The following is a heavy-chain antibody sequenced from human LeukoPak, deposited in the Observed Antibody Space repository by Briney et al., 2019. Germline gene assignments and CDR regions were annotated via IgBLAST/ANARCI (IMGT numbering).Heavy chain of an antibody. CDR1: GGSISSSSYY. CDR3: ATLALDSSSSGQAPDYFDY. J-gene: IGHJ4*02. D-gene: IGHD6-13*01. V-gene: IGHV4-39*01. Sequence: PSETLSLTCTVSGGSISSSSYYWGWIRQPPGKGLEWIGSIYYSGSTYYNPSLKSRVTISVDTSKNQFSLKLSSVTAADTAVYYCATLALDSSSSGQAPDYFDYWGQGTLVTVSS. CDR2: IYYSGST.